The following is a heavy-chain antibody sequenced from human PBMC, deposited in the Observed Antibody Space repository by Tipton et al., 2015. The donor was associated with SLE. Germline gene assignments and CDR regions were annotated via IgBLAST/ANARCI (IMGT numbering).Heavy chain of an antibody. CDR3: ARAFRPR. CDR2: INHSGST. Sequence: LACAVYGGSFSGYYWSWIRQPPGKGLEWIGEINHSGSTNYNPSLKSRVTISVDTSKNQFSLKLSSVTAADTAVYYCARAFRPRWGQGTLVTVSS. J-gene: IGHJ4*02. CDR1: GGSFSGYY. V-gene: IGHV4-34*01.